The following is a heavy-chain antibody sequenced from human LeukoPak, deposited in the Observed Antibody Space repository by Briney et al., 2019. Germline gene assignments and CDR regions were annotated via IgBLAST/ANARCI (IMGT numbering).Heavy chain of an antibody. CDR1: GFTFVDYA. Sequence: PGGSLRLPCAASGFTFVDYAMHRVRQAPGKGLEYVSGIGSNGDSTYYANSVKGRFTMSRDNSKHTLYLQMGSLRTEDLAVYYCARGYSNPYYFYMDVWGKGTTVTVSS. CDR2: IGSNGDST. J-gene: IGHJ6*03. V-gene: IGHV3-64*01. D-gene: IGHD4-11*01. CDR3: ARGYSNPYYFYMDV.